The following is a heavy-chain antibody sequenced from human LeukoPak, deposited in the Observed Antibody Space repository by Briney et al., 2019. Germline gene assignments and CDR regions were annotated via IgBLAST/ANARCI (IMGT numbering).Heavy chain of an antibody. CDR1: GFTFSSYA. D-gene: IGHD3-9*01. CDR3: AGQARRFDWLLYPADH. CDR2: ISGSGDST. Sequence: GGSLRLSCTASGFTFSSYAMSWVRQAPGKGLEWVSAISGSGDSTYYADSVKGRFTISRDNSRNTLYLQVNSLRDEDTAIYYCAGQARRFDWLLYPADHWGQGTLVTVSS. J-gene: IGHJ4*02. V-gene: IGHV3-23*01.